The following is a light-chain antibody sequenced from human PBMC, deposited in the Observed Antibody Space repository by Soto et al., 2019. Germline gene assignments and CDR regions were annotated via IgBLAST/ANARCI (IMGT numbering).Light chain of an antibody. CDR2: WAS. V-gene: IGKV4-1*01. CDR1: QSVLYSSNNKNY. CDR3: QQDYSTPFT. Sequence: DIVMTKSPDSLAVSLGERATIHCKSSQSVLYSSNNKNYLAWYQQKPGQPPKLLIYWASTRESGVPDRFSGSGSETDFTLTISSLTAEDLAVYYCQQDYSTPFTFGPGPKVDIK. J-gene: IGKJ3*01.